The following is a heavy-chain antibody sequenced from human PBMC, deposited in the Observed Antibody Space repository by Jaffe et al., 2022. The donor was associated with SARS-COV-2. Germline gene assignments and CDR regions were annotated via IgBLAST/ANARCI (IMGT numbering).Heavy chain of an antibody. D-gene: IGHD2-2*01. Sequence: QVTLKESGPVLVKPTETLTLTCTVSGFSLSNARMGVSWIRQPPGKALEWLAHIFSNDEKSYSTSLKSRLTISKDTSKSQVVLTMTNMDPVDTATYYCSRIEGYCSSASCYYSYGMDVWGQGTTVTVSS. J-gene: IGHJ6*02. CDR1: GFSLSNARMG. CDR3: SRIEGYCSSASCYYSYGMDV. CDR2: IFSNDEK. V-gene: IGHV2-26*01.